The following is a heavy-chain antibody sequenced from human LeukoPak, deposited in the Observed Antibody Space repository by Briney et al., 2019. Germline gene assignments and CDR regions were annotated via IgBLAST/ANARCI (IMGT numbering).Heavy chain of an antibody. D-gene: IGHD6-19*01. CDR2: ISSSGDST. CDR3: AKAAWLVPFAYFDY. J-gene: IGHJ4*02. Sequence: GGSLRLSCEGSRLNFASYAMSWVRQPPGKGLEWVSGISSSGDSTDYAHSVKGRFTISRDNSRNTLFLQMNSLRAEDTAVYYCAKAAWLVPFAYFDYWGQGTLVTVSS. V-gene: IGHV3-23*01. CDR1: RLNFASYA.